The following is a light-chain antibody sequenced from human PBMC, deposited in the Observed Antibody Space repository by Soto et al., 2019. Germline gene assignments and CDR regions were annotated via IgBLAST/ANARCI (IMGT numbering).Light chain of an antibody. J-gene: IGLJ3*02. CDR3: QAFDNSLSASGV. V-gene: IGLV1-40*01. Sequence: QSVLTQPPSVSGAPGQRVTISCAGSSSHIGATYDIHWYQQLPGAAPRLLIYGNSNRPSGVPDRFAGSKSGTSASLAIIGLRVEDEGIYYCQAFDNSLSASGVFGGGPKLTVL. CDR2: GNS. CDR1: SSHIGATYD.